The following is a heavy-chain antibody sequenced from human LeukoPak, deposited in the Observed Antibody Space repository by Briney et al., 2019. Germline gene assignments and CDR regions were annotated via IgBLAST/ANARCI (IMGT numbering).Heavy chain of an antibody. Sequence: PGGSQRPTCAASGFTPTDHYMSGIRQAPGKGLQGAPYISSSGSTIYYADSVKGRFTISRDNSKNTLYLQMNSLRAEDTAVYYCARVMGRYCSSTSCYVDYWGQGTLVTVSS. CDR2: ISSSGSTI. CDR3: ARVMGRYCSSTSCYVDY. CDR1: GFTPTDHY. J-gene: IGHJ4*02. D-gene: IGHD2-2*01. V-gene: IGHV3-11*04.